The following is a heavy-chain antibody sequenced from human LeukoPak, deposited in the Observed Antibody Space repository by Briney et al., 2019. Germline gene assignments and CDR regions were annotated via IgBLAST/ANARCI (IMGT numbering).Heavy chain of an antibody. V-gene: IGHV4-59*01. CDR3: ARTTLPGIAAAGPVFDF. D-gene: IGHD6-13*01. Sequence: SETLSLTCSVSGGSISSYFWSWIRQPPGKGLEWIGYFYLSGRTDYNPSLKRRVTISGDTSKNQFSLKVTSVTTADTAIYYCARTTLPGIAAAGPVFDFWGQGTLVTVSS. J-gene: IGHJ4*02. CDR2: FYLSGRT. CDR1: GGSISSYF.